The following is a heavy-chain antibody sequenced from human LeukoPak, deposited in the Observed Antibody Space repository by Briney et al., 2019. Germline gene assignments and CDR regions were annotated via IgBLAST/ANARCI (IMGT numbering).Heavy chain of an antibody. Sequence: ASVKVSCKASGYTFTSYGISWVRQAPGQGLEWMGWISAYNGNTNYAQKLQGRVTMTRDTSTSTVYMELSSLRSEDTAVYYCARALDFVVVSWGQGTMVTVSS. V-gene: IGHV1-18*01. CDR3: ARALDFVVVS. CDR2: ISAYNGNT. D-gene: IGHD2-2*01. J-gene: IGHJ3*01. CDR1: GYTFTSYG.